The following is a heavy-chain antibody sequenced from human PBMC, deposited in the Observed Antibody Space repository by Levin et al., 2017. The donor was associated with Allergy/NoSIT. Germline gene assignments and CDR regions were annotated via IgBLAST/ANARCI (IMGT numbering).Heavy chain of an antibody. CDR1: GFTFSSYG. CDR2: ISYDGNEK. V-gene: IGHV3-30*03. D-gene: IGHD3-22*01. Sequence: GGSLRLSCTASGFTFSSYGMHWVRRAPGKGLEWVAGISYDGNEKYYGDSVKGRFTMSRDNGKNTLFLQLNGLRLEDTATYYCATGHYLQSTRFDYGGQGARVNVS. CDR3: ATGHYLQSTRFDY. J-gene: IGHJ4*02.